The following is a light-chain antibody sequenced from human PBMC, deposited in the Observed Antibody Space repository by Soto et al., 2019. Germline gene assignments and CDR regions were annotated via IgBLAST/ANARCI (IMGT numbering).Light chain of an antibody. Sequence: EIVLTQSPGTLSLSPGERATLSCRASQSVTSTHLAWYQQKPGQAPRLLIYGASSRATGIPDRFSGSGSGTGLTLTISRLEPEDLAVYYCQQYGSSPWTFGQGTKVEIK. CDR3: QQYGSSPWT. J-gene: IGKJ1*01. V-gene: IGKV3-20*01. CDR2: GAS. CDR1: QSVTSTH.